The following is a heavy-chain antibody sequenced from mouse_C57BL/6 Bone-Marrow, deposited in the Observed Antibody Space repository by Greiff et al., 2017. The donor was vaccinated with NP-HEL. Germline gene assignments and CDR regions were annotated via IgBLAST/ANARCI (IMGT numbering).Heavy chain of an antibody. CDR1: GFSLTSYG. V-gene: IGHV2-9*01. D-gene: IGHD1-1*01. Sequence: VKLVESGPGLVAPSQSLSITCTVSGFSLTSYGVAWVRQPPGKGLEWLGVIWGGGSTNYNSALMSRLSISKDNSKIQVFLKMNSLQTDDTAMYYCAKRGCGSRDAMDYWGQGTSVTVSS. CDR3: AKRGCGSRDAMDY. CDR2: IWGGGST. J-gene: IGHJ4*01.